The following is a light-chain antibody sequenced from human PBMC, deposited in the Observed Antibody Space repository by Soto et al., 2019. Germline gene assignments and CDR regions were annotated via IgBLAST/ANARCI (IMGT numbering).Light chain of an antibody. Sequence: QSVLTQPASVSGSPGQSITISCTGTSGDIGTYNYVSWYQQFPGKAPKLLISEVTNRPSGVSARFSGSKSDNTASLTISGLQAEDEADYYCSSFTTTSTPVVFGGGTKLTVL. V-gene: IGLV2-14*01. J-gene: IGLJ2*01. CDR1: SGDIGTYNY. CDR3: SSFTTTSTPVV. CDR2: EVT.